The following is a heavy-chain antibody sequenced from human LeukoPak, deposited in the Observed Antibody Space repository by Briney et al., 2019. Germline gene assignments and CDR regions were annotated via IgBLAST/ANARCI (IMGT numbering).Heavy chain of an antibody. CDR1: GGSISSGGYS. D-gene: IGHD3-10*01. CDR3: ARDQAPYYYGSGSPVGWFDP. V-gene: IGHV4-30-2*01. Sequence: PSETLSLTCAVSGGSISSGGYSWSWIRQPPGKGLEWIGYIYHSGSTYYNPSLKSRVTISVDTSKNQFSLKLSSVTAADTAVYYCARDQAPYYYGSGSPVGWFDPWGQGTLVTVSS. CDR2: IYHSGST. J-gene: IGHJ5*02.